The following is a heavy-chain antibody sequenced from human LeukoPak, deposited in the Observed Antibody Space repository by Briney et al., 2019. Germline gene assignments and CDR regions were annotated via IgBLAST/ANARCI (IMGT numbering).Heavy chain of an antibody. V-gene: IGHV3-48*02. CDR3: ARAQTLFWEFDGFDI. J-gene: IGHJ3*02. CDR1: GFTFSSYS. Sequence: PGGSLRLSCAASGFTFSSYSMNWVRQAPGKGLEWIATMTVTNKIYYADSVKGRFTISRDNAENSVYLQMNSLRDEDTAVYSCARAQTLFWEFDGFDIWGRGTKVTVS. D-gene: IGHD3-3*01. CDR2: MTVTNKI.